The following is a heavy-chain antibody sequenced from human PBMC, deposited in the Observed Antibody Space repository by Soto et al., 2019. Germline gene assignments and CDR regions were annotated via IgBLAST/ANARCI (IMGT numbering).Heavy chain of an antibody. J-gene: IGHJ3*02. CDR2: IWFDGSDT. CDR3: ARGSSYSSNWGQAFDI. V-gene: IGHV3-33*01. D-gene: IGHD6-13*01. Sequence: QMQLVESGGGAVQPGRSLRLSCAASGFTFSTYGMHWVRQAPGKGLEWVALIWFDGSDTFYADSVKGRFTISRDNSKNTVSLQMNSLRAGDTAVYYCARGSSYSSNWGQAFDIWGQGTMVTVSS. CDR1: GFTFSTYG.